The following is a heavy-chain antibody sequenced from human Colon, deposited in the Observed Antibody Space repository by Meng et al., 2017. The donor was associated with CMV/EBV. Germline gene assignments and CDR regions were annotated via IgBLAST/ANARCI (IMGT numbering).Heavy chain of an antibody. CDR2: VYDSGRT. J-gene: IGHJ4*02. V-gene: IGHV4-4*02. Sequence: SLSCVVSGGSVSSAAWWAWVRQAPGKGLEWIGQVYDSGRTNYNPSLKSRVTMSVDKSKNQFSLNLTFVTAADTAVYYCARVNRVRMDQWGQGALVTVSS. D-gene: IGHD2-15*01. CDR3: ARVNRVRMDQ. CDR1: GGSVSSAAW.